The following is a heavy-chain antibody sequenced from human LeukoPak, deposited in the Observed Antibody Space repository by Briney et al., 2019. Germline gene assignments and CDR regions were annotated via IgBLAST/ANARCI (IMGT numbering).Heavy chain of an antibody. D-gene: IGHD1-14*01. J-gene: IGHJ4*02. CDR1: GFTFSDTY. Sequence: GGSLRLSCAVSGFTFSDTYMTWIRQAAGKGLDSLSYIRPSGTDISYAASVKGRFTISRDNAKNSLYLQMNSLRVEDTAVYYCTRDPRNLDYWGQGTLVTVSS. V-gene: IGHV3-11*01. CDR2: IRPSGTDI. CDR3: TRDPRNLDY.